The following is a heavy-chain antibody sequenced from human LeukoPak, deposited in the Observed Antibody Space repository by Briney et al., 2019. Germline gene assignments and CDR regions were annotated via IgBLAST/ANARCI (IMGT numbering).Heavy chain of an antibody. D-gene: IGHD5-12*01. V-gene: IGHV3-23*01. Sequence: GGSLRLSCAASGFTFNTYAMSWVRQAPGKGLEWVSGISNSGGTTYYADSVKGRFTVSRDNSKNTLYLQTDSLRAEDTAVYYCAKNLDGVATYFDYWGQGTLVTVSS. J-gene: IGHJ4*02. CDR1: GFTFNTYA. CDR2: ISNSGGTT. CDR3: AKNLDGVATYFDY.